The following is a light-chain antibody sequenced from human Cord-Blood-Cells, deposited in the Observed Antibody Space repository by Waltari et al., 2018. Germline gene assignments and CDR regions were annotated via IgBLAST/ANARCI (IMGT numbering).Light chain of an antibody. V-gene: IGKV6-21*01. Sequence: EIVLTQSPDFQSVTPKEKVTITCRASQSIGNSLNWYQQKPDQSPNLLIKYASQFFSGVTSRFSGSGSGTDFTLTINSLEAEDAATYYCHQSSSLPYTFGQGTKLEIK. J-gene: IGKJ2*01. CDR2: YAS. CDR1: QSIGNS. CDR3: HQSSSLPYT.